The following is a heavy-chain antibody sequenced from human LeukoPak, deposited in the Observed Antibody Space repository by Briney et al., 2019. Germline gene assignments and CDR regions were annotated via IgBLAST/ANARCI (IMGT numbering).Heavy chain of an antibody. CDR3: ASALRRGSGSYFGY. Sequence: SETLSLTCTVSGGSINSYYWSWIRQPPGKGLEWIGYIYYSGSTNYNPSLKSRVTISLDTSKSQFSLKLTSVTAADTAVYYCASALRRGSGSYFGYWGQGTLVTVSS. D-gene: IGHD3-10*01. CDR2: IYYSGST. CDR1: GGSINSYY. V-gene: IGHV4-59*01. J-gene: IGHJ4*02.